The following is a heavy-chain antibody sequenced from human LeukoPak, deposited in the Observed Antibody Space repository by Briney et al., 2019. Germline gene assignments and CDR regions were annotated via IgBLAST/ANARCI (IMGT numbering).Heavy chain of an antibody. Sequence: SETLSLTCAVSGYSISSGYYWGWIRQPPGKGLXXXGSIYHSGSTYYNPSLKSRVTISVDTSKNQFSLKLSSVTAADTAVYYCAREEDCSGGSCHLDWGQGTLVTVSS. J-gene: IGHJ4*02. CDR1: GYSISSGYY. CDR2: IYHSGST. CDR3: AREEDCSGGSCHLD. D-gene: IGHD2-15*01. V-gene: IGHV4-38-2*02.